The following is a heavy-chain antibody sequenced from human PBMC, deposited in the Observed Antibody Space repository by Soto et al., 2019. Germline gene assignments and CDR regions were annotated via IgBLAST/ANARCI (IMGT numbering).Heavy chain of an antibody. CDR2: IKSKTDGGTT. CDR3: TTDPTTRGWSDP. J-gene: IGHJ5*02. D-gene: IGHD2-2*01. Sequence: EVQLVESGGGLVKPGGSLRLSCAASGFTFSNAWMNWVRQAPGKGLEWVGRIKSKTDGGTTDYAAPVKGRFTISRDDSKNTLYLKMKSMNTEDTAVYYCTTDPTTRGWSDPWGQGTLVTVSS. CDR1: GFTFSNAW. V-gene: IGHV3-15*07.